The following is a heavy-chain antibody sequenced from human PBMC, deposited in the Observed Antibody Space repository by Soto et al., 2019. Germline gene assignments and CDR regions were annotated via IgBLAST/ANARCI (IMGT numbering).Heavy chain of an antibody. Sequence: GGFLRLSCAASGFTFSRYWMSWVRHAPGRGLEWVANIKQDGSEKYYVASVKGRFTMSKDNVKNSLYLQMNSLRAEDTALYYCARVRYGGNSYYFDYWGQGTQVTVSS. J-gene: IGHJ4*02. V-gene: IGHV3-7*03. CDR1: GFTFSRYW. CDR2: IKQDGSEK. CDR3: ARVRYGGNSYYFDY. D-gene: IGHD4-17*01.